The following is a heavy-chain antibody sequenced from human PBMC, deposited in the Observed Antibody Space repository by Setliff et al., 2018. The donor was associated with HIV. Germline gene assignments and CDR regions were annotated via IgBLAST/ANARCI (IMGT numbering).Heavy chain of an antibody. CDR2: PYNSGNT. CDR1: GASISSGY. V-gene: IGHV4-4*07. J-gene: IGHJ4*02. CDR3: ARSIGTVRGITEFDY. D-gene: IGHD3-10*01. Sequence: SETLSLTCTVSGASISSGYWSWIRQPAGKGLEWIGRPYNSGNTNYNPSLQSRISISVDTSKNQFSLKMSSVTAADTAVYYCARSIGTVRGITEFDYWGQGNLVT.